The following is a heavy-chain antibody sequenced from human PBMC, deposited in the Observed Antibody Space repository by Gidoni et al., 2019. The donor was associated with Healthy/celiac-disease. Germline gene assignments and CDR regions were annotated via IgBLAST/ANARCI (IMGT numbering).Heavy chain of an antibody. V-gene: IGHV4-34*01. D-gene: IGHD3-10*01. CDR1: GGSFRGYY. CDR2: INHSGST. Sequence: QVQLQQWGAGLLKPSETLSLTCAVYGGSFRGYYWSWIRQPPGKGLEWIGEINHSGSTNYNPSLKSRVTISVDTSKNQFSLKLSSVIAADTAVYYCARRRITMVRGVGGWFDPWGQGTLVTVSS. CDR3: ARRRITMVRGVGGWFDP. J-gene: IGHJ5*02.